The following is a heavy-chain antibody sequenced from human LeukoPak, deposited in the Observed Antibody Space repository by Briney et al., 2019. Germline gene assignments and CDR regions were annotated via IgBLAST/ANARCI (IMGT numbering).Heavy chain of an antibody. J-gene: IGHJ5*01. CDR1: CFSISTNYY. CDR2: IHHGGNT. CDR3: ARTNWPPGVYSGERMLATDS. D-gene: IGHD1-1*01. V-gene: IGHV4-38-2*02. Sequence: ADAVSLTCTVSCFSISTNYYWGWTRQPPGRGLEWIGSIHHGGNTYHTPSLRSRVIMSIVTSKNRFSVRLSCVPATDRSVSFCARTNWPPGVYSGERMLATDS.